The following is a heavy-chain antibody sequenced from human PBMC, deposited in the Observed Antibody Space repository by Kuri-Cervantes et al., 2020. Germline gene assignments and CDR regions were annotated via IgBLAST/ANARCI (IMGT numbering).Heavy chain of an antibody. CDR3: ARDKSGAAAVLLDP. D-gene: IGHD6-13*01. J-gene: IGHJ5*02. CDR1: GDSASSGTVT. CDR2: TYHWSQWPT. Sequence: SCAISGDSASSGTVTWNWIRQSPSRGLEWLGRTYHWSQWPTDYAVSVKSRITISPDTSKNQFSLQLNSVTPEDTAVYYCARDKSGAAAVLLDPWGQGTLVTVSS. V-gene: IGHV6-1*01.